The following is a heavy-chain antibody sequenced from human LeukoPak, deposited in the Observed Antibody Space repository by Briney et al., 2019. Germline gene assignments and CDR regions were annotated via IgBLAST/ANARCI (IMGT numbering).Heavy chain of an antibody. CDR3: ARVQYYEFSSGYRGIYMDV. D-gene: IGHD3-3*01. J-gene: IGHJ6*03. Sequence: GGSLRLPGEASGFSFIDFRMNWVGQAPGRGLEWVSSITSTGGRIFYGDSVKGRFTVSRDNAKNSLFLQMNSLSAEDTAVYYCARVQYYEFSSGYRGIYMDVWGKGTTVTVSS. CDR1: GFSFIDFR. CDR2: ITSTGGRI. V-gene: IGHV3-21*01.